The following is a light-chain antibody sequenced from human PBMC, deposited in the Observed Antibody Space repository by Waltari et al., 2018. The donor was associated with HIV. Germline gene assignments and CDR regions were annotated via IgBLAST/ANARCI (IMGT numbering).Light chain of an antibody. CDR3: MQALPTPPYT. V-gene: IGKV2-28*01. Sequence: EIVMTQSPLSLPVTPGEPASISCRSSQSLLHSNGYNFLDWYLQKPGQSPQLLIYLGSNRASGVPDRFSGGGSGTDFTLKISRVEAEDVGVYYCMQALPTPPYTFGHGTKLEIK. CDR1: QSLLHSNGYNF. CDR2: LGS. J-gene: IGKJ2*01.